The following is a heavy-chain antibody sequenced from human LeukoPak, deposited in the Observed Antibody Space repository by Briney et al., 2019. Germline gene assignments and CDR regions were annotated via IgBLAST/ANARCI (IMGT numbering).Heavy chain of an antibody. CDR3: AKDQPFTIEVAGSHFDY. D-gene: IGHD6-19*01. J-gene: IGHJ4*02. V-gene: IGHV3-30-3*01. Sequence: GGSLRLSCAASGFTFSSYAMHWVRQAPGKGLEWVAVISYDGSNKYYADSVKGRFTISRDNSKNTLYLQMNSLRAEDTAVYYCAKDQPFTIEVAGSHFDYWGQGTLVTVSS. CDR1: GFTFSSYA. CDR2: ISYDGSNK.